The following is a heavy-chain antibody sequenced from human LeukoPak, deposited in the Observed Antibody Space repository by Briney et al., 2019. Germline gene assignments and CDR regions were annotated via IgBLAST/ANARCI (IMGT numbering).Heavy chain of an antibody. CDR2: ITPVFGTT. D-gene: IGHD6-13*01. V-gene: IGHV1-69*05. CDR1: GGTFSIYS. J-gene: IGHJ4*02. CDR3: ARGPGVAAAGPGGDY. Sequence: SVKVSCKASGGTFSIYSISWVRQAPGQGLEWMGRITPVFGTTAYAQKFQGRVAFSTDESTTTAYMELNSLRSDDTAMYHCARGPGVAAAGPGGDYWGQGTLVTVSS.